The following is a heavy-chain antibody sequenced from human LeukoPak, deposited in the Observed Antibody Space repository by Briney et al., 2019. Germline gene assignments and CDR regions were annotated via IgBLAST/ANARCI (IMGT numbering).Heavy chain of an antibody. CDR3: ATLGSGSYYAAPYIFDY. J-gene: IGHJ4*02. V-gene: IGHV1-8*01. Sequence: ASVKVSCEASEYTFTSYDINWVRQATGQGLEWMGWMNPDSGNTGYAQKFQGRVTMTRNTSINTAYMELSSLRSEDTAVYYCATLGSGSYYAAPYIFDYWGQGTLVTVSS. CDR1: EYTFTSYD. CDR2: MNPDSGNT. D-gene: IGHD3-10*01.